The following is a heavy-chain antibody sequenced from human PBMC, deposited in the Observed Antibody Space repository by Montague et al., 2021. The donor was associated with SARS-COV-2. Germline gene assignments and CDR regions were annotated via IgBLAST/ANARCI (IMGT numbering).Heavy chain of an antibody. D-gene: IGHD1-26*01. Sequence: SLRLSCAASGFSVSSNYLNWVRQAPGKGLEWVSFIGSDGGTYYADSVKGRFTISGDTSRNTLYLQMNSLRAEDTAVYYCAKGGAQGSRSFDYWGQGTLVTVSS. CDR1: GFSVSSNY. V-gene: IGHV3-53*01. J-gene: IGHJ4*02. CDR3: AKGGAQGSRSFDY. CDR2: IGSDGGT.